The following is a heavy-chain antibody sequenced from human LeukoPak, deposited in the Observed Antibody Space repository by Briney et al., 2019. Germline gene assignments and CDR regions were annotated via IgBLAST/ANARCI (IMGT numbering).Heavy chain of an antibody. CDR1: GGSIGTYY. D-gene: IGHD6-25*01. CDR2: IYTSGST. V-gene: IGHV4-4*07. J-gene: IGHJ4*02. Sequence: SETLSLTCTVSGGSIGTYYWSWIRQPAGKGLEWIGRIYTSGSTNYNPSLESRVTMSVDTSKNQFSLKLSSVTAADTAVYYCARAGGIRTAALDLDYWGQGTLVTVSS. CDR3: ARAGGIRTAALDLDY.